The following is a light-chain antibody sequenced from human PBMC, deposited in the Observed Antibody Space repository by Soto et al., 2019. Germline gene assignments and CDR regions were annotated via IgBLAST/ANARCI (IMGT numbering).Light chain of an antibody. CDR3: QTWDTGARVV. V-gene: IGLV4-69*01. Sequence: QPVLTQSPSASASLGASVKLTCTLSSGHSSYAIAWHQQQPEKGPRYLMKLSSDGSHSKGDGIPDRFSGSSSGAECYLTISSLQSEDEADYYCQTWDTGARVVFGGGTKLTVL. CDR2: LSSDGSH. CDR1: SGHSSYA. J-gene: IGLJ2*01.